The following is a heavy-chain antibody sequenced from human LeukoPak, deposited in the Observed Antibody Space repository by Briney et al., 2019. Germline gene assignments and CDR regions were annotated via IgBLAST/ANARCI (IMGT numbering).Heavy chain of an antibody. V-gene: IGHV3-23*01. D-gene: IGHD6-6*01. CDR2: ISGSGGST. Sequence: GGSLRLSCAASGFTFSSYAMSWVRHAPGKGQEWVSAISGSGGSTYYAGSVKGRFTISRDNSKNTLYLQMNSLRAEDTAVYYCAKDDSYVGQLEYCQHWGQGTLVTVSS. CDR1: GFTFSSYA. J-gene: IGHJ1*01. CDR3: AKDDSYVGQLEYCQH.